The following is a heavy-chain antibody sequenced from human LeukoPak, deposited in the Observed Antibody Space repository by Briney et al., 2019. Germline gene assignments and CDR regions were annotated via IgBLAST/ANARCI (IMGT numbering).Heavy chain of an antibody. CDR3: ARRTYYDTLTGYNYWYFDL. V-gene: IGHV4-59*01. CDR2: IYYTGST. Sequence: PSETLSPTCTVSGVSISDYYWSWVRQPPGKGREWIGYIYYTGSTDYNPSLKSRVTMSLDTSKNQFSLNLRSVTATDTAVYYCARRTYYDTLTGYNYWYFDLWGRGTLVTVSS. J-gene: IGHJ2*01. CDR1: GVSISDYY. D-gene: IGHD3-9*01.